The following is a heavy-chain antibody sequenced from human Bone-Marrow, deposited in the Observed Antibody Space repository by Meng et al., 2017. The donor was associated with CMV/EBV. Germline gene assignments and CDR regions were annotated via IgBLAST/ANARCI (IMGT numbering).Heavy chain of an antibody. Sequence: FTFSDYYMSWIRQAPGKGLEWVSYISSSGGTIYYADSVKGRFTISRDNAKNSLYLQMNSLRAEDTAVYYCARQPYCSSTSCYTWFDPWGQGTLVTVSS. D-gene: IGHD2-2*02. CDR2: ISSSGGTI. J-gene: IGHJ5*02. CDR1: FTFSDYY. CDR3: ARQPYCSSTSCYTWFDP. V-gene: IGHV3-11*04.